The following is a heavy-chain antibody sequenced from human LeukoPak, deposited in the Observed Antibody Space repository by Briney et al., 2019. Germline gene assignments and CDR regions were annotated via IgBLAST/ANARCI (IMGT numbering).Heavy chain of an antibody. D-gene: IGHD1-26*01. J-gene: IGHJ6*03. CDR1: GYTFTSYD. V-gene: IGHV1-8*01. CDR3: ARGRVGATDYYYYYYMDV. Sequence: ASVKVSCKASGYTFTSYDINWVRQATGQGLEWMGWMNPNSGNTGYAQKFQGRVTMTRNTSISTAYVELSSLRSEDTAVYYCARGRVGATDYYYYYYMDVWGKGTTVTVSS. CDR2: MNPNSGNT.